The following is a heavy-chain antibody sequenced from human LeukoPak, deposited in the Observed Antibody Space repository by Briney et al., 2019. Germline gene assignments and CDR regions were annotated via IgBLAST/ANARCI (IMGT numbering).Heavy chain of an antibody. J-gene: IGHJ5*02. V-gene: IGHV4-34*01. CDR1: GGSFSGYY. D-gene: IGHD5-12*01. CDR3: AGGTRVDIVATILNWFDP. CDR2: INHSGST. Sequence: SETLSLTCAVYGGSFSGYYWSWIRQPPGKGLEWIGEINHSGSTNYNPSLKSRVTISVDTSKNQFSLKLSSVTAADTAVYYCAGGTRVDIVATILNWFDPWGQGTLVTVSS.